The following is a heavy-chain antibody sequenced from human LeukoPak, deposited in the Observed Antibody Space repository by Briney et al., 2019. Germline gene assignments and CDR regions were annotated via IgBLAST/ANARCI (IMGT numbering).Heavy chain of an antibody. CDR1: GFTFSSYA. V-gene: IGHV3-23*01. D-gene: IGHD6-13*01. J-gene: IGHJ5*02. CDR3: ARESGIAAALDL. CDR2: ISGSGGST. Sequence: RGSLRPSCAASGFTFSSYAMSWVRQAPGKGLEWVSAISGSGGSTYYADSVKGRFTISRDNAKNMLYLQMNSLRAEDTAVYYCARESGIAAALDLWGQGTLVTVSS.